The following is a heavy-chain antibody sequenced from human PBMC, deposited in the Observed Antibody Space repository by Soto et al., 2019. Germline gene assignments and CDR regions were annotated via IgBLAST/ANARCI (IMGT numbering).Heavy chain of an antibody. J-gene: IGHJ6*04. V-gene: IGHV3-30-3*01. Sequence: GGSLRLSCAASGFTFSSYAMHWVRQAPGKGLEWVAVISYDGSNKYYADSVKGRFTISRDNSKNTLYLQMNSLRAEDTAVYYCASPQLLYRGYSYGFDYGLDVWGKGTKVTVSS. CDR2: ISYDGSNK. CDR3: ASPQLLYRGYSYGFDYGLDV. D-gene: IGHD5-18*01. CDR1: GFTFSSYA.